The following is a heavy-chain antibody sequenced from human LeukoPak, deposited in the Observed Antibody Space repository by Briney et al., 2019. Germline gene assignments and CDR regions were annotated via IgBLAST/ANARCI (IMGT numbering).Heavy chain of an antibody. D-gene: IGHD3-3*01. J-gene: IGHJ4*02. CDR1: GYTFTGYY. V-gene: IGHV1-2*06. CDR2: INPNGGGT. Sequence: ASVKVSCKASGYTFTGYYIHWVRQAPGQGLEWMGRINPNGGGTNYAQKFQGRVTMTSDTSISTAYMELSRLRSDDTAVYYCARERRITIFGVACDYWGQGTLVTVSS. CDR3: ARERRITIFGVACDY.